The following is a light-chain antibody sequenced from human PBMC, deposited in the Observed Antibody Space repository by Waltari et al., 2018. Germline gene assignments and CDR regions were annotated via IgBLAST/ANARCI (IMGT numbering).Light chain of an antibody. CDR2: DAS. CDR1: QGVSSN. V-gene: IGKV3-15*01. J-gene: IGKJ1*01. CDR3: QQYNNWWT. Sequence: LTQSPATLSVSPGERATLSCRASQGVSSNLAWYQHKPGQAPRLLIYDASTRATGIPARFSGSGSGTEFTLTINSLQSEDFAVYYCQQYNNWWTFGQGTKVEIK.